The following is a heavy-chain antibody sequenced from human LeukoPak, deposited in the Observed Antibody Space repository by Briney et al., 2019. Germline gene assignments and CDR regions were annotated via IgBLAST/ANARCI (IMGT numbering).Heavy chain of an antibody. Sequence: SETLSLTCTVSGGSISSYYWSWIRQPAGKGLEWLGRIHTSGSTNYNPSLKSRVTMSVDTSKNQFSLKLSSVTAADAAVYYGATWRARVRGVRHNWFDPWGQGTLVTVSS. V-gene: IGHV4-4*07. CDR3: ATWRARVRGVRHNWFDP. D-gene: IGHD3-10*01. J-gene: IGHJ5*02. CDR1: GGSISSYY. CDR2: IHTSGST.